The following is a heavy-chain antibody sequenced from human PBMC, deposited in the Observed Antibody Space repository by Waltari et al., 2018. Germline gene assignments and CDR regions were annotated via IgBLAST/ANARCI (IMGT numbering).Heavy chain of an antibody. CDR2: IYYSGST. CDR1: GGSISSSSYY. CDR3: ARTTLRYFDWSHFDY. J-gene: IGHJ4*02. D-gene: IGHD3-9*01. Sequence: QLQLQESGPGLVKPSETLSLTCPVPGGSISSSSYYWGWIRQPPGKGLEWIGSIYYSGSTYYNPSLKSRVTISVDTSKNQFSLKLSSVTAADTAVYYCARTTLRYFDWSHFDYWGQGTLVTVSS. V-gene: IGHV4-39*01.